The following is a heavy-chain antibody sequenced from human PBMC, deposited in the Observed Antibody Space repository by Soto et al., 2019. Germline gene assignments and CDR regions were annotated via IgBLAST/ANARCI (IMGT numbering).Heavy chain of an antibody. CDR2: IDPSDSYT. J-gene: IGHJ3*02. Sequence: LKISCKGSGYSFTSYWISWVRQMPGKGLEWMGRIDPSDSYTNYSPSFQGHVTISADKSISTAYLQWSSLKASDTAMYYCARSGILTGRPRDAFDIWGQGTMVTVSS. CDR3: ARSGILTGRPRDAFDI. D-gene: IGHD3-9*01. V-gene: IGHV5-10-1*01. CDR1: GYSFTSYW.